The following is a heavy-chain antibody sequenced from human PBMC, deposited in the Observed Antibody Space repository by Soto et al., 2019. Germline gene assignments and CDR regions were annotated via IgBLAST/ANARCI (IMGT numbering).Heavy chain of an antibody. V-gene: IGHV1-18*01. Sequence: QVQLVQSGAEVKKPGASVKVSCKASGYTFTSYGISWVRQAPGQGLEGMGWISAYNGNTNYAQKLHGRVTMTTDTYTSTAYMELRSLRSDDTAVYYCARPDYYDSSGYYYFDYWGQGTLVTVSS. D-gene: IGHD3-22*01. CDR1: GYTFTSYG. J-gene: IGHJ4*02. CDR2: ISAYNGNT. CDR3: ARPDYYDSSGYYYFDY.